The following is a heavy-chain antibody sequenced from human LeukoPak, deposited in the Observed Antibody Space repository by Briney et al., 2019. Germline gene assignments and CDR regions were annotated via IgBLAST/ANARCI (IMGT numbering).Heavy chain of an antibody. CDR1: GFTFSGSA. J-gene: IGHJ4*02. CDR3: AKSVEAQGDSPIVVVPFDY. D-gene: IGHD3-22*01. V-gene: IGHV3-23*01. Sequence: GGSLRLSCAASGFTFSGSAMSWVRQAPGKGLEWVSSISGSGGSTYYADSVKGRFTISRDNSKNTLYLQMNSLRAEDTAVYYCAKSVEAQGDSPIVVVPFDYWGQGTLVTVSS. CDR2: ISGSGGST.